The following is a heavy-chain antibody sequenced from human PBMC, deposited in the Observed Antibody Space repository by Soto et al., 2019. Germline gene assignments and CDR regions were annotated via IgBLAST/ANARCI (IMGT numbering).Heavy chain of an antibody. D-gene: IGHD3-3*01. CDR3: ARDRERITIFGVAKPSDAFDI. CDR1: GGSISSGGYY. J-gene: IGHJ3*02. CDR2: IYYSGST. V-gene: IGHV4-31*03. Sequence: SETLSLTCTVSGGSISSGGYYWSWIRQHPGKGVEWIGYIYYSGSTYYNPSLKSRVTISVDTSKNQFSLKLSSVTAADTAVYYCARDRERITIFGVAKPSDAFDIWGQGTMVTVSS.